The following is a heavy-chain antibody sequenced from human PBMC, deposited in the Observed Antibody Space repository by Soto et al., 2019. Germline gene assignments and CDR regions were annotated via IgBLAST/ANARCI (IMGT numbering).Heavy chain of an antibody. CDR3: ARPKGTYSSGYYYFDF. CDR2: IIPLFGTA. J-gene: IGHJ4*02. CDR1: GGTFSTYA. D-gene: IGHD6-19*01. V-gene: IGHV1-69*01. Sequence: QVQLKQSGAEVKQPGSSVRVSCKTSGGTFSTYAINWVRQAPGQGLEWMGAIIPLFGTADYSQKFQGRVTITPDESTSTAYMELSSLRFDDTAVYFCARPKGTYSSGYYYFDFWGQGTLVTVSS.